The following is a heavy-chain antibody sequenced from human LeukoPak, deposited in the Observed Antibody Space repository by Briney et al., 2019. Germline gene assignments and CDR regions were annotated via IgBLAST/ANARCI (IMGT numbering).Heavy chain of an antibody. CDR3: TTEALGGIGSSGPYFDY. D-gene: IGHD3-22*01. J-gene: IGHJ4*02. Sequence: GGSLRLSCAASGFTFSNAWMSWVRQAPGKGLEWVGRIKSKTDGGTTDYAAPVKGRFTISRDDSKNTLYLQMNSLKTEDTAVYYCTTEALGGIGSSGPYFDYWGQGTLVTVSS. V-gene: IGHV3-15*01. CDR2: IKSKTDGGTT. CDR1: GFTFSNAW.